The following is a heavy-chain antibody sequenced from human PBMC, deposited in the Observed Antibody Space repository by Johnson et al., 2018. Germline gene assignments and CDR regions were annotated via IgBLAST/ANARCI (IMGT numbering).Heavy chain of an antibody. J-gene: IGHJ3*02. CDR1: GFTVSSNY. CDR2: IYSGGST. V-gene: IGHV3-66*02. Sequence: VQLVQSGGGLVQXGGSLRLXCAASGFTVSSNYMSWVRQAPGKGLEWVSVIYSGGSTYYADSVKGRFTISRDNSKNTLYLQMNSLRVEDTAVYFCSRETTHSSSWSSAFDIWGQGTMVTVSS. CDR3: SRETTHSSSWSSAFDI. D-gene: IGHD6-13*01.